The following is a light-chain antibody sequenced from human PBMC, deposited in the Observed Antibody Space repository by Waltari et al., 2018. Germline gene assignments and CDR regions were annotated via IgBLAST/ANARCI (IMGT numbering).Light chain of an antibody. Sequence: DIQMTPSPSSLSASIGDRVTITCRASQSISIYLNWYQQKPGKAPKLLINAASNLQSGVPSRFSGSGSGTDFTLTISSLQPEDFATYYCQQSYSTPPYTFGQGTKLEIK. CDR1: QSISIY. CDR2: AAS. J-gene: IGKJ2*01. CDR3: QQSYSTPPYT. V-gene: IGKV1-39*01.